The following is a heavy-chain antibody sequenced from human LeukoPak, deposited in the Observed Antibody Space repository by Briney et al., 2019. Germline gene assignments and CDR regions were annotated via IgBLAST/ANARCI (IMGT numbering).Heavy chain of an antibody. J-gene: IGHJ4*02. CDR1: GGSFSGYY. CDR3: ARGDMTTVTPFDY. V-gene: IGHV4-34*01. Sequence: SETLSLTCAVYGGSFSGYYWSWIRQPPGKGLEWIGEINHSGSNNYNPSLKSRVTISVDTSKNQFYLKLSSVTAADTAVYYCARGDMTTVTPFDYWGPGSLVSASS. CDR2: INHSGSN. D-gene: IGHD4-17*01.